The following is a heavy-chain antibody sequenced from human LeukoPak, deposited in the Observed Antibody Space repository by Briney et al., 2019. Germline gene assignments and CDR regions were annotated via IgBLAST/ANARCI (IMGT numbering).Heavy chain of an antibody. J-gene: IGHJ4*02. D-gene: IGHD3-9*01. V-gene: IGHV4-39*01. CDR2: IYYSGST. CDR3: ARRGRDILSDRPFDY. CDR1: GGSISSSSYY. Sequence: SETLSLTRTVSGGSISSSSYYWGWIRQPPGKGLEWIGSIYYSGSTYYNPSLKSRVTISVDTSKNQFSLKLSSVTAADTAVYYCARRGRDILSDRPFDYWGQGTLVTVSS.